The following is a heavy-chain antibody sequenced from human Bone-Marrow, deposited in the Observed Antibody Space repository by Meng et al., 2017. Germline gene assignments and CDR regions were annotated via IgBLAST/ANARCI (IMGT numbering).Heavy chain of an antibody. CDR2: IKSKTDGGTT. D-gene: IGHD3-22*01. CDR3: TTELYYDSSGYAY. Sequence: GGPLRLSCAASGFTFSNAWMSWVRQAPGKGLEWVGRIKSKTDGGTTDYAAPVKGRFTISRDDSKNTLYLQMNSLKTEDTAVYYCTTELYYDSSGYAYWGQGTLVTVSS. CDR1: GFTFSNAW. J-gene: IGHJ4*02. V-gene: IGHV3-15*01.